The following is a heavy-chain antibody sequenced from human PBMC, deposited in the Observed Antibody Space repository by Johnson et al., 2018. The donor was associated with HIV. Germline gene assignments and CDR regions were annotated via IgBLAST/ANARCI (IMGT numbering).Heavy chain of an antibody. D-gene: IGHD6-6*01. CDR1: GFTFDDYA. Sequence: EVQLVESGGGLVQPGRSLRLSCAASGFTFDDYAMHWVRQAPGKGLEWVSGISWNSGSIGYADSVKGRFTISRDNAKNTLYLQMNSLRAEDTAVYYCARDKGIAARPYAFDIWGQVTMVTVSS. J-gene: IGHJ3*02. CDR2: ISWNSGSI. V-gene: IGHV3-9*01. CDR3: ARDKGIAARPYAFDI.